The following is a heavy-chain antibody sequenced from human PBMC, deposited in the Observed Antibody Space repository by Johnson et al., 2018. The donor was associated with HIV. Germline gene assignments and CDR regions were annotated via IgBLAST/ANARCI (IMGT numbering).Heavy chain of an antibody. CDR3: ARKQWLAKISSDAFDV. D-gene: IGHD6-19*01. J-gene: IGHJ3*01. Sequence: ASRFSFSSYWMHWVRQAPGKGLVWVSRINSDGTDTKYADSVKGRFTISRDNAKSTLYLQMNSLRAEDTGVYYCARKQWLAKISSDAFDVWGQGTKVTVSS. CDR1: RFSFSSYW. V-gene: IGHV3-74*03. CDR2: INSDGTDT.